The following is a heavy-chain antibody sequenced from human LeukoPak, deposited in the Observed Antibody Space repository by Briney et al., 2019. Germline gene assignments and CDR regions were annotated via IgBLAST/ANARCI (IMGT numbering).Heavy chain of an antibody. CDR1: GGSFSGYY. J-gene: IGHJ5*02. CDR3: ARHKINYYGSGSYLYNWFDP. CDR2: INHSGST. V-gene: IGHV4-34*01. Sequence: PSETLSLTCAVYGGSFSGYYWSWIRQPPGKGLEWIGEINHSGSTNYNPSLKSRVTISVDTSKNQFSLQLSSVTAADTAVYYCARHKINYYGSGSYLYNWFDPWGQGTLVTVSS. D-gene: IGHD3-10*01.